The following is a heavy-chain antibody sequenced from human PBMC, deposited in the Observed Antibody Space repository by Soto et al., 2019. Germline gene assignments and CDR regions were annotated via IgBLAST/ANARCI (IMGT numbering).Heavy chain of an antibody. D-gene: IGHD2-15*01. J-gene: IGHJ6*02. CDR2: IIPIFGTA. V-gene: IGHV1-69*01. Sequence: QVQLVQSGAEVKKPGSSVKVSCKASGGTFSSYAISWVRQAPGQGLEWMGGIIPIFGTANYAQKFQGRVTITADESTSTAYMELSSVRSEDTAVYYCAREEYCSGGSCQKGYYYGMDVWGQGTTVTVSS. CDR1: GGTFSSYA. CDR3: AREEYCSGGSCQKGYYYGMDV.